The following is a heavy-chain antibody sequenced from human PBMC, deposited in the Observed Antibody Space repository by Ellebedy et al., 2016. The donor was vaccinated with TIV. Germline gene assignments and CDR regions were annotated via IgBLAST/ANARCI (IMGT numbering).Heavy chain of an antibody. CDR2: IIPIFGTA. V-gene: IGHV1-69*13. D-gene: IGHD6-19*01. CDR1: GGTFSSYA. Sequence: SVKVSCXASGGTFSSYAISWVRQAPGQGLEWMGGIIPIFGTANYAQKFQGRVTITADESTSTAYMELSSLRSEDTAVYYCARPHEGIAVDDAFDIWGQGTMVTVSS. J-gene: IGHJ3*02. CDR3: ARPHEGIAVDDAFDI.